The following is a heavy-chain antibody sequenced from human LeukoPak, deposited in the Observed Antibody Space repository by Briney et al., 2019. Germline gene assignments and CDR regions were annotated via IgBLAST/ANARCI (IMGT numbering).Heavy chain of an antibody. J-gene: IGHJ4*02. CDR1: GFTFSSYS. V-gene: IGHV3-30*02. Sequence: GGSLRLSCAASGFTFSSYSMNWVRQAPGKGLEWVAFIRYDGSNKYYADSVKGRFTISRDNSRNTLYLQMNSLKTDDTAVYYCTTDDYYHSGVYYPGFDYWGQGTLVTVSS. CDR2: IRYDGSNK. CDR3: TTDDYYHSGVYYPGFDY. D-gene: IGHD3-22*01.